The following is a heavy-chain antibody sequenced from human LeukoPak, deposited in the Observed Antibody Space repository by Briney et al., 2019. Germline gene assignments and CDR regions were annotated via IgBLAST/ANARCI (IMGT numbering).Heavy chain of an antibody. CDR3: ASGYSYGYCFDY. Sequence: ASVKVSCKASGYTFTSYGIGWVRQAPGQGLEWMGWISAYNGNTNYAQKLQGRVTMTTDTSTSTAYMELRSLRSDDTAVYYCASGYSYGYCFDYWGQGTLVTVSS. V-gene: IGHV1-18*01. D-gene: IGHD5-18*01. CDR2: ISAYNGNT. CDR1: GYTFTSYG. J-gene: IGHJ4*02.